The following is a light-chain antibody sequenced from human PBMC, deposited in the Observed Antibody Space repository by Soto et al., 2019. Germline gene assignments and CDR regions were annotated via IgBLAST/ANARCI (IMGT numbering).Light chain of an antibody. CDR3: QQSYSRNT. CDR1: QSISSY. Sequence: DIQMTQSPSSLSASVGDRVTITCRASQSISSYLNWYQQKPGKAPKLLIYAASSLQSGVPSRFSGRGSGTDFTLTISSLQPEDFATYYCQQSYSRNTFGQGTRLEIK. CDR2: AAS. V-gene: IGKV1-39*01. J-gene: IGKJ5*01.